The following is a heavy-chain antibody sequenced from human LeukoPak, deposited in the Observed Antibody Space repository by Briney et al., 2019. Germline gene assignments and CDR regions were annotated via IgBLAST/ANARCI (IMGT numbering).Heavy chain of an antibody. Sequence: GGSLRLSCAASGFTFSSYGMSWVRQAPGKGLEWVSAISGSGGSTYYADSVKGRFTISRDNSKNTLYLQMNSLRPEDTAVYYCARELREHGVFDIWGQGTMVTVSS. V-gene: IGHV3-23*01. CDR1: GFTFSSYG. D-gene: IGHD1-26*01. CDR2: ISGSGGST. CDR3: ARELREHGVFDI. J-gene: IGHJ3*02.